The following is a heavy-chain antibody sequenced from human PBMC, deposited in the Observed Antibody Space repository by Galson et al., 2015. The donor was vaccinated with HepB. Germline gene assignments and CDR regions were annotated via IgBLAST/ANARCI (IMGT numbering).Heavy chain of an antibody. Sequence: SVKVSCKASGYTFTSYGISWVRQAPGQGPEWMGWISGYNGHTEYAQKLQGRVTMTTDTSTRTAYMELRSLKSDDTAVYYCARPAAYHYGMDVWGQGTTVTVSS. CDR2: ISGYNGHT. CDR3: ARPAAYHYGMDV. V-gene: IGHV1-18*04. J-gene: IGHJ6*02. CDR1: GYTFTSYG.